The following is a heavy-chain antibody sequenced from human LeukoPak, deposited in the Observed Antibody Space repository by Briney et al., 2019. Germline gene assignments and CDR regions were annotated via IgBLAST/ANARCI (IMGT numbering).Heavy chain of an antibody. V-gene: IGHV3-33*08. CDR1: GFTSSTYG. Sequence: PGRSLGLSCAASGFTSSTYGMHWVRQAPGKGLEWVAEIWSDGSKKYYTDSAKGRFTISRDNSKNTLYLQMSSLRAEDTAVYYCAREDWDYDRNAFDIWGQGTMVTVSS. J-gene: IGHJ3*02. CDR3: AREDWDYDRNAFDI. CDR2: IWSDGSKK. D-gene: IGHD3-22*01.